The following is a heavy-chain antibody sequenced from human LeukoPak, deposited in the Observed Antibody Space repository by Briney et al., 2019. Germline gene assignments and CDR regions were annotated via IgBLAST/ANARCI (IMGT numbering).Heavy chain of an antibody. CDR1: GGTFSSYA. CDR3: ARAGDYGDGWFDP. D-gene: IGHD4-17*01. J-gene: IGHJ5*02. CDR2: IIPIFGTA. Sequence: SVKVSCKTSGGTFSSYAISWVRQAPGQGLEWMGGIIPIFGTANYAQKFQGRVTITADKSTSTAYMELSSLRSEDTAVYYCARAGDYGDGWFDPWGQGTLVTVSS. V-gene: IGHV1-69*06.